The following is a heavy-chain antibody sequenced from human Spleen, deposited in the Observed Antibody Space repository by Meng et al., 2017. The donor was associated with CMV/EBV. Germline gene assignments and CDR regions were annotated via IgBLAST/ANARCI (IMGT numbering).Heavy chain of an antibody. CDR3: ARDKLGDTIFGVVITGHWFDP. CDR1: VYL. CDR2: INPNTGDT. V-gene: IGHV1-2*02. Sequence: VYLIHWVRQAPGQGPEWMGWINPNTGDTNYAQKFRDRVTMTRDMSISAAYMELSSLRSDDTAVYYCARDKLGDTIFGVVITGHWFDPWGQGTLVTVSS. J-gene: IGHJ5*02. D-gene: IGHD3-3*01.